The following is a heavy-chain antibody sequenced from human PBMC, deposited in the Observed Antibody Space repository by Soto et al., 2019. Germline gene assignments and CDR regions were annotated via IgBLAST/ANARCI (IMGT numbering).Heavy chain of an antibody. J-gene: IGHJ4*02. CDR3: AKDMKYYDFWSGYPEIDYFDY. D-gene: IGHD3-3*01. CDR2: ISGSGGST. CDR1: GFTFSSYA. Sequence: EVQLLESGGGLVQPGGSLRLSCAASGFTFSSYAMSWVRQAPGKGLEWVSAISGSGGSTYYADSVKGRFTISRDNSKNTLYLQMNSLRAEDTAVYYCAKDMKYYDFWSGYPEIDYFDYWGQGTLVTVSS. V-gene: IGHV3-23*01.